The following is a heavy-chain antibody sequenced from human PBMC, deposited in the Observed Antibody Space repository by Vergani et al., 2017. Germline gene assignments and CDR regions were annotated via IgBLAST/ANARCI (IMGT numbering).Heavy chain of an antibody. Sequence: QVQLQESGPGLVKPSETLSLTCTVSGGSIGSSYWSWIRQPPGKGLEWIAFIAYTGSTNYNPSLESRVTFSLDTSKNQFSLKLTSVTAADTAVYYCARGGSSWIFDNWGHGTLVTVSS. D-gene: IGHD6-13*01. J-gene: IGHJ4*01. V-gene: IGHV4-59*01. CDR1: GGSIGSSY. CDR3: ARGGSSWIFDN. CDR2: IAYTGST.